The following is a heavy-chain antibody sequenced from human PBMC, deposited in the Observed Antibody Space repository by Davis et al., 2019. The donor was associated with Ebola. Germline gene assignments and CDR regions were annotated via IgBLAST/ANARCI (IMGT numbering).Heavy chain of an antibody. CDR1: GFNFRSYW. Sequence: GESLKISCAASGFNFRSYWMHWVRQAPGKGLMWVSHIDSDGSTTTYADSVKGRFTMSRDNAKNSLYLQMNSLRAEETAVYYCARDGHDSSGYYYPYAFDIWGQGTMVTVSS. J-gene: IGHJ3*02. D-gene: IGHD3-22*01. CDR3: ARDGHDSSGYYYPYAFDI. V-gene: IGHV3-74*01. CDR2: IDSDGSTT.